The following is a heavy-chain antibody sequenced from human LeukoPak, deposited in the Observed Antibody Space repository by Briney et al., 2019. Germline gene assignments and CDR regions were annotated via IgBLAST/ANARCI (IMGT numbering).Heavy chain of an antibody. J-gene: IGHJ4*02. Sequence: PSETLSLTCTVSGGSISSSSYYWGWIRQPPGKGLEWIGSIYYSGSTYYNPSLKSRVTISVDTSKNQFSLKLSSVTAADTAVYYCARHGTSCGDYLLDYWGQGTLVTVSS. V-gene: IGHV4-39*01. CDR1: GGSISSSSYY. D-gene: IGHD4-17*01. CDR3: ARHGTSCGDYLLDY. CDR2: IYYSGST.